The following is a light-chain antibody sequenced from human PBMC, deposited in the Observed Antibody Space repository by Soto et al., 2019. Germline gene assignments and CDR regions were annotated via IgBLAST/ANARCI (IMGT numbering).Light chain of an antibody. Sequence: DIVMTQSPDSLAVSLGERATINCKSSQSVLHSSNNQNYLAWYQQKAGQPPKLLIYWASTRESGVPDRFSGGGSGTDFTLTISSLQAEDVAVYYCQQYYSARTFGQGTKVDI. CDR2: WAS. J-gene: IGKJ1*01. CDR3: QQYYSART. CDR1: QSVLHSSNNQNY. V-gene: IGKV4-1*01.